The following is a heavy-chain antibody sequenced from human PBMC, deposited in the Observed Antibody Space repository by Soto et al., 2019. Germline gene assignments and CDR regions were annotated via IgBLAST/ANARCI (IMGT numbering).Heavy chain of an antibody. D-gene: IGHD6-19*01. CDR3: ASFLEMAAGNRVGLGY. Sequence: GGSLRLSCAASGFTFSSYSISLGRQAPGEGLELVSAISGSGGSTYYAGSVKGRFTISRDNSKHTLYLQMNSQRAEDTAVYYCASFLEMAAGNRVGLGYWGQGTLVNVSS. V-gene: IGHV3-23*01. CDR2: ISGSGGST. J-gene: IGHJ4*02. CDR1: GFTFSSYS.